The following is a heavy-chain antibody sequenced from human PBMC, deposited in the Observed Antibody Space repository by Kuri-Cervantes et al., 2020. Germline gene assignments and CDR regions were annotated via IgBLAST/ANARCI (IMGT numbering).Heavy chain of an antibody. V-gene: IGHV3-23*01. CDR2: IGASGDET. Sequence: GESLKISCAASGFTFSSYSMNWVRQVPGKGLEWVSGIGASGDETYHADSVKGRFTISRDNFKNTLSLQMNNLRAEDTAVYHCVRFYFDSRDFYGYFDHWGQGSLVTVSS. D-gene: IGHD3-22*01. CDR1: GFTFSSYS. J-gene: IGHJ4*02. CDR3: VRFYFDSRDFYGYFDH.